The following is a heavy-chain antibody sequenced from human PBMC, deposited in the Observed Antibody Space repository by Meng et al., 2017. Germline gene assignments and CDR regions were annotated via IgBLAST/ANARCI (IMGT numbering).Heavy chain of an antibody. CDR2: IWYDGSNK. D-gene: IGHD4-17*01. Sequence: QGPVGGVGGGVVQAGRSLGLSCAASGFTFSSYGMDWVRQATGKGLEWVAVIWYDGSNKYYADSVKGRFTISRDNSKNTLYLQMNSLRAEDTAVYYCARVGYGDYVPSHWGQGTLVTVSS. CDR1: GFTFSSYG. CDR3: ARVGYGDYVPSH. J-gene: IGHJ4*02. V-gene: IGHV3-33*01.